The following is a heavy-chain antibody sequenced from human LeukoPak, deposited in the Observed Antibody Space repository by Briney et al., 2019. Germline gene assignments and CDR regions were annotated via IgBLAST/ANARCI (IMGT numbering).Heavy chain of an antibody. D-gene: IGHD1-26*01. CDR2: ISGSGGST. CDR3: ASVGEDSYYFDY. CDR1: GFTFNSYA. V-gene: IGHV3-23*01. J-gene: IGHJ4*02. Sequence: RAGGSLRLSCAASGFTFNSYAMTWVRQAPGKGLERVSAISGSGGSTYYADSVKGRFTISRDNSKNTLYLLLSSLRAEDTAVYYCASVGEDSYYFDYWGQGTLVTVSS.